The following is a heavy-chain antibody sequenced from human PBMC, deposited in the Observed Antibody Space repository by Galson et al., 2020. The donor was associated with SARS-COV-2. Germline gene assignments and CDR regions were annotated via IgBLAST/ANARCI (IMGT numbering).Heavy chain of an antibody. D-gene: IGHD1-26*01. CDR3: ARRGDYFDY. J-gene: IGHJ4*02. CDR1: GYIFTMYG. CDR2: ISGHNGNT. Sequence: ASVKVSCKASGYIFTMYGITWLRQTPGRGLEWIGWISGHNGNTNYAQTLQGRIALTTDTSTSTAYMELRSLRSDDTALYYCARRGDYFDYWGQGTLLTVSS. V-gene: IGHV1-18*01.